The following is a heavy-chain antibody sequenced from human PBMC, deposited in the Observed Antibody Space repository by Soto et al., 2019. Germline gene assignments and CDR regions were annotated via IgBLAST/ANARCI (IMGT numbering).Heavy chain of an antibody. Sequence: SVTLSLPCAVSGVSISSSNWWIWVRPPPGKGLEWIGEIYHSGSTNYNPSLKSRVTISVDKSKNQSSLKLNSVTAADTAVYYCASSLSWNGFDPWGQGTLVTVSS. CDR2: IYHSGST. D-gene: IGHD6-13*01. CDR3: ASSLSWNGFDP. J-gene: IGHJ5*02. CDR1: GVSISSSNW. V-gene: IGHV4-4*02.